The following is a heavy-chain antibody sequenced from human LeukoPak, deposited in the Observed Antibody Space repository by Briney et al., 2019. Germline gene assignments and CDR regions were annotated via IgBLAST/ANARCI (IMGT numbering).Heavy chain of an antibody. Sequence: ASVKVSCKASGYTFTGCYMHWVRQAPGQGLEWMGWINPNSGGTNYAQKFQGRVTMTRDTSISTAYMELSRLRSDDTAVYYCAATPNWNYDLDYWGQGTLVTVSS. CDR1: GYTFTGCY. CDR2: INPNSGGT. J-gene: IGHJ4*02. D-gene: IGHD1-7*01. V-gene: IGHV1-2*02. CDR3: AATPNWNYDLDY.